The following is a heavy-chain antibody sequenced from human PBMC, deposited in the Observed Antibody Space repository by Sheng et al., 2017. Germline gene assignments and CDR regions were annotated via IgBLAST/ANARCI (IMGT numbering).Heavy chain of an antibody. CDR2: IYSGGST. V-gene: IGHV3-66*01. Sequence: EVQLVESGGGLVQPGGSLRLSCAASGFTVSSNYMSWVRQAPGKGLEWVSVIYSGGSTYYADSVKGRFTISRDNSKNTLYLQMNSLRAEDTAVYYCARDEGFCSGGSCYPLYYFDYWGQGTLVTVSS. D-gene: IGHD2-15*01. CDR1: GFTVSSNY. CDR3: ARDEGFCSGGSCYPLYYFDY. J-gene: IGHJ4*02.